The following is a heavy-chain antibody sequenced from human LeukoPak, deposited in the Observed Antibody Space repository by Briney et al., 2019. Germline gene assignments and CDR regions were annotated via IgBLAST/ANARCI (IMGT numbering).Heavy chain of an antibody. CDR2: IKQDGSEK. Sequence: PGGSLRLSCAASGFTFSSYAMSWVRQAPGKGLEWVANIKQDGSEKYYVDSVKGRFTISRDNAKNSLYLQMNSLRAEDTAVYYCARSPSWSEPIDYWGQGTLVTVSS. J-gene: IGHJ4*02. V-gene: IGHV3-7*01. D-gene: IGHD1-1*01. CDR1: GFTFSSYA. CDR3: ARSPSWSEPIDY.